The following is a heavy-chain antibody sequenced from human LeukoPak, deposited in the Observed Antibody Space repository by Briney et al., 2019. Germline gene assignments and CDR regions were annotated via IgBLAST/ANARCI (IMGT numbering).Heavy chain of an antibody. D-gene: IGHD1-26*01. Sequence: PGGTLRLSCVGSGFTFTSYAMSWVRQAPGKGLEWVSAISGSGGSTYYADSVKGRFTISSDNSKNTLYLQMNSLRAEDTAVYYCAKRGAEVGATVAPGDYWGQGTLVTVSS. CDR3: AKRGAEVGATVAPGDY. CDR1: GFTFTSYA. J-gene: IGHJ4*02. V-gene: IGHV3-23*01. CDR2: ISGSGGST.